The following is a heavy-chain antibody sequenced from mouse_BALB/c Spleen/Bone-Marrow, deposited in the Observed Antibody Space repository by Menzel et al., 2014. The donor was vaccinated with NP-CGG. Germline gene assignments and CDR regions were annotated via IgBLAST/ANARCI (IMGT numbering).Heavy chain of an antibody. D-gene: IGHD1-1*01. J-gene: IGHJ2*01. V-gene: IGHV4-1*02. CDR2: INPESRTI. CDR3: ARLDYYGYLNY. Sequence: EVQLVESGGGLVQPGGSLKLSCAASXFXXXXYWXXWVRXXPXKXLXXIGEINPESRTINYSPSLKDKFIISRDNAKNTXYLXXNKVRSEDTALYYCARLDYYGYLNYWGQGTTLTVSS. CDR1: XFXXXXYW.